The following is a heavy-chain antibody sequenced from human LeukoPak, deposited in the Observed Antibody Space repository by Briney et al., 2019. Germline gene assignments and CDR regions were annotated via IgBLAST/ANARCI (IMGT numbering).Heavy chain of an antibody. CDR1: GGSISSSSYY. CDR2: IYYSGST. V-gene: IGHV4-39*07. D-gene: IGHD6-6*01. CDR3: ARGGSSYDAFDI. Sequence: SETLSLTCTVSGGSISSSSYYWGWIRQPPGKGLEWIGSIYYSGSTYYNPSLKSRVTISVDTPKNQFSLKLSSVTAADTAVYYCARGGSSYDAFDIWGQGTMVTVSS. J-gene: IGHJ3*02.